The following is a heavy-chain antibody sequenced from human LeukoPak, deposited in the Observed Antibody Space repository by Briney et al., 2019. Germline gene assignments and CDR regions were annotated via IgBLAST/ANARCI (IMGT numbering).Heavy chain of an antibody. CDR2: VNVLGNT. V-gene: IGHV4/OR15-8*02. D-gene: IGHD2/OR15-2a*01. Sequence: SETLSLTCGVSGGSISSTNWWTWVRQPPGKGLEWIGEVNVLGNTNYNPSLESRVTISIDKSENHVSLKLTSVTAADTAVYYCAREGGPFRPLDYWGQGILVTVSS. CDR3: AREGGPFRPLDY. CDR1: GGSISSTNW. J-gene: IGHJ4*02.